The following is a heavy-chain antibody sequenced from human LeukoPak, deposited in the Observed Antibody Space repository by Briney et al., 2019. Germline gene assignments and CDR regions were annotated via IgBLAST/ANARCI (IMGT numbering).Heavy chain of an antibody. V-gene: IGHV3-43D*04. CDR1: GFNFDDYA. J-gene: IGHJ6*03. CDR2: ISWDGGST. CDR3: ARDRCRSSSCYTGRGMAYYMDV. D-gene: IGHD2-2*02. Sequence: PGGSLRLSCAASGFNFDDYAMYWVRQSPGKGLEWVSLISWDGGSTYYSDSVKGRFITSRDNSKNSLYLQMNSLRVEDTALYYCARDRCRSSSCYTGRGMAYYMDVWGRGTTVSVSS.